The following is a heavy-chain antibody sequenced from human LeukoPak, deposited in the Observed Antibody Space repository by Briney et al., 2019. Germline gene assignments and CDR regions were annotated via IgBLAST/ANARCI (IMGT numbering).Heavy chain of an antibody. D-gene: IGHD1-26*01. V-gene: IGHV1-18*01. CDR3: ARLWELLPLDY. J-gene: IGHJ4*02. CDR2: ISAYNGNT. Sequence: GASVTVSFKSSGYTFTIYGISWVRQASGQGLEWMGWISAYNGNTNYAQKLQGRVTMTTDTSTSTAYMELRSLRSDDTAVYYCARLWELLPLDYWGQGTLVTVSS. CDR1: GYTFTIYG.